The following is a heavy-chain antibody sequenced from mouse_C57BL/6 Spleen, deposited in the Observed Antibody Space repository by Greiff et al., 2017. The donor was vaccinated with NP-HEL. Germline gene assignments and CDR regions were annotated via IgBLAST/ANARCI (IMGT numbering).Heavy chain of an antibody. J-gene: IGHJ3*01. V-gene: IGHV1-18*01. D-gene: IGHD2-4*01. CDR3: AGRGDYDYGRVPFAY. CDR2: INPNNGGT. Sequence: EVQLQQSGPELVKPGASVKIPCKASGYTFTDYNMDWVKQSHGKSLEWIGDINPNNGGTTYNQKFKGKATLTVDKSSSTAYMELRSLTAEETAVYYFAGRGDYDYGRVPFAYWGQGTLVTVSA. CDR1: GYTFTDYN.